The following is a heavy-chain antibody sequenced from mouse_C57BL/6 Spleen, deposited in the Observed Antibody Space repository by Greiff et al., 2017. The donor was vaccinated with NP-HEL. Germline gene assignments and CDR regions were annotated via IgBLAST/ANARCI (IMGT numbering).Heavy chain of an antibody. Sequence: VKLMESGPELVKPGASVKISCKASGYAFSSSWMNWVKQRPGKGLEWIGRIYPGDGDTNYNGKFKGKATLTADKSSSTAYMQLSSLTSEDSAVYFCARGDYGSRFAYWGQGTLVTVSA. V-gene: IGHV1-82*01. J-gene: IGHJ3*01. CDR1: GYAFSSSW. CDR3: ARGDYGSRFAY. D-gene: IGHD1-1*01. CDR2: IYPGDGDT.